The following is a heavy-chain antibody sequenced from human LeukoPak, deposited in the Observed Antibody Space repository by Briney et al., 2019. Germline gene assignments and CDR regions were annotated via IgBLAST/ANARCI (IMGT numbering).Heavy chain of an antibody. D-gene: IGHD3-22*01. Sequence: GGSLRLSCADSGFTVSRHWMSCVRQAPGKGLEWVANIKQDGSEKYYVDSVKGRFTISRDNAKNSLYLQMNSLRAEDTAVYYCERDFRYYYDSSGYPHLGYWGQGTLVTVSS. CDR3: ERDFRYYYDSSGYPHLGY. CDR2: IKQDGSEK. CDR1: GFTVSRHW. J-gene: IGHJ4*02. V-gene: IGHV3-7*01.